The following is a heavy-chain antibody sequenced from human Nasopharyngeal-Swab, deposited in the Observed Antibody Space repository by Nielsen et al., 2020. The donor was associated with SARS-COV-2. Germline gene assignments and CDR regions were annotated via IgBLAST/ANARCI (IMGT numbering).Heavy chain of an antibody. J-gene: IGHJ6*03. Sequence: ASVKVSCKASGHTFTSYDINWVRQATGQGLEWMGWMNPNSGNTGYAQKFQGRVTMTRNTSISTAYMELSSLRSEDTAVYYCARAVAATPDADYYYYMDVWGKGTTVTVSS. CDR3: ARAVAATPDADYYYYMDV. D-gene: IGHD2-15*01. CDR2: MNPNSGNT. CDR1: GHTFTSYD. V-gene: IGHV1-8*01.